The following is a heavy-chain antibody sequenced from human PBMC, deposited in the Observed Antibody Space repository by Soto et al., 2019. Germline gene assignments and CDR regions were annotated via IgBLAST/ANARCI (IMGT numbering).Heavy chain of an antibody. D-gene: IGHD3-10*01. V-gene: IGHV2-5*02. CDR2: IYWDDEE. J-gene: IGHJ4*02. CDR3: AHSRNLITEDAQVGDFDY. Sequence: QINLKESGPTLVKPTQTLTLTCSFSGFSLTTAGVGVGWVRQSPGEAVEWLALIYWDDEERYSPSLKTRLTITKDNSKNQVVLKMTNMAPVDTATYYCAHSRNLITEDAQVGDFDYWGQGTLVTVSS. CDR1: GFSLTTAGVG.